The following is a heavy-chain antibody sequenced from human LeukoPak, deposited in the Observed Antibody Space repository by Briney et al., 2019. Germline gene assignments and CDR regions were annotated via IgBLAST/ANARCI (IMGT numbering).Heavy chain of an antibody. Sequence: WASVKVSCKASGGTFSSYAISWVRQAPGKGLEWMGGFDPEDGETIYAQKFQGRVTMTEDTSTDTAYMELSSLRSEDTAVYYCAGGYSGYHPAFDYWGQGTLVTVSS. D-gene: IGHD5-12*01. V-gene: IGHV1-24*01. CDR2: FDPEDGET. J-gene: IGHJ4*02. CDR1: GGTFSSYA. CDR3: AGGYSGYHPAFDY.